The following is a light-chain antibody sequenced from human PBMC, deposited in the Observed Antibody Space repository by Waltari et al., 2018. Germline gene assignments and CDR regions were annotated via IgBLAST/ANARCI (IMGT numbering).Light chain of an antibody. J-gene: IGLJ3*02. Sequence: QSVLTQPPSASGTPGQRVTISCSASSSNIGSNYVYWYQQLPGTAPKLLIYRNNQRPPGVPDRFSGSKSGTSASLAISGLRSEDEADYYCAAWDDSLSGWVFGGGTKLTVL. CDR3: AAWDDSLSGWV. V-gene: IGLV1-47*01. CDR1: SSNIGSNY. CDR2: RNN.